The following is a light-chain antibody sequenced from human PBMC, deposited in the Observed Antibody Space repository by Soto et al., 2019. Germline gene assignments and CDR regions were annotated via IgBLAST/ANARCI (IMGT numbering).Light chain of an antibody. CDR1: QRVSSN. CDR3: QQYNNWPPGT. CDR2: GAS. V-gene: IGKV3-15*01. J-gene: IGKJ2*01. Sequence: EIVMTQSPATLSVSPGERATLSCRASQRVSSNLAWYQQKPGQAPRLLIYGASTRATGIPARFSGSGSGTEFTLTISSAQSEDLAVYYCQQYNNWPPGTFGQGTKLEIK.